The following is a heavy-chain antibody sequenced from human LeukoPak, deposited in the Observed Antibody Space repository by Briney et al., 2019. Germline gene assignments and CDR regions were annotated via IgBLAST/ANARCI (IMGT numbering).Heavy chain of an antibody. CDR2: ISGSVPNT. V-gene: IGHV3-23*01. CDR3: AKSTYGYDSSAADY. Sequence: GGSLRLSCTASGFTFSNCAMSWVRQAPGKGLEWVSAISGSVPNTYYADSVKGRFTISRDISKNTLYLQKNSLRAEDTAVYHCAKSTYGYDSSAADYWGQGTLVTVSS. D-gene: IGHD3-22*01. CDR1: GFTFSNCA. J-gene: IGHJ4*02.